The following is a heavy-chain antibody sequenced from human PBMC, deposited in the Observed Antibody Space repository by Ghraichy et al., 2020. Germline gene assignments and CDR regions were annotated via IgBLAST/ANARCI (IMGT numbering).Heavy chain of an antibody. V-gene: IGHV3-7*01. CDR1: GFTFSSYW. J-gene: IGHJ6*02. D-gene: IGHD2-2*01. Sequence: GESLNISCAVSGFTFSSYWMSWVRQVPGKGLEWVASIKEDGSDKSYVDSLRGRFTISRDNAKNSLYLQMSSLRAEDTAVYYCARRLVVPGASGWVYGMDVWGQGTTVTVSS. CDR2: IKEDGSDK. CDR3: ARRLVVPGASGWVYGMDV.